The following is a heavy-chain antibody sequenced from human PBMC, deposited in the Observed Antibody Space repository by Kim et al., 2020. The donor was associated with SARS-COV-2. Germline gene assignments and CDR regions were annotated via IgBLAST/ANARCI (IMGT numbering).Heavy chain of an antibody. CDR1: GGSVSSGGNY. Sequence: SETLSLTCTVSGGSVSSGGNYWSWIRQPPGKGLEWIGYISYSGSTNYNPSLKSRVTISVDTSKNQFSLKLSSVTAADTAVYYCARDRWFDPWGQGTLVTVSS. CDR2: ISYSGST. V-gene: IGHV4-61*08. J-gene: IGHJ5*02. CDR3: ARDRWFDP.